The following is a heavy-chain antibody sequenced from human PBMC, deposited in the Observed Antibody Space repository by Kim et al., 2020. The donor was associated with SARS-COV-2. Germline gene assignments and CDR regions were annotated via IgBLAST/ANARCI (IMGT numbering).Heavy chain of an antibody. V-gene: IGHV3-23*01. Sequence: GGSLRLSCAASGFTFSSYAMSWVRQAPGKGLEWVSAISGSGGSTYYADSVKGRFTISRDNSKNTLYLQMNSLRAEDTAVYYCASSPLNYYDSSGDSYYFDYWGQGTLVTVSS. CDR2: ISGSGGST. CDR3: ASSPLNYYDSSGDSYYFDY. D-gene: IGHD3-22*01. CDR1: GFTFSSYA. J-gene: IGHJ4*02.